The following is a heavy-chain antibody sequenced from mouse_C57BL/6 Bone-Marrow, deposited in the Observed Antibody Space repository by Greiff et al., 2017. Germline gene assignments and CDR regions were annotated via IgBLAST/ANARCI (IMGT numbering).Heavy chain of an antibody. Sequence: EVKLVESGGDLVKPGGSLKLSCAASGFTFSSYGMSWVRQTPDKRLEWVATISSGGSYTYYPDSVKGRFTISRDNAKNTLYLQMSSLKSEDTAMYNCAKISYYLDYWGQGTTLTVSS. CDR2: ISSGGSYT. D-gene: IGHD6-2*01. J-gene: IGHJ2*01. V-gene: IGHV5-6*01. CDR3: AKISYYLDY. CDR1: GFTFSSYG.